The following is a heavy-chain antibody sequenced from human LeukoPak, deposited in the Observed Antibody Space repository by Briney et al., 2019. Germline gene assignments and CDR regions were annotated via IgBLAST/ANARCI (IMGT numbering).Heavy chain of an antibody. D-gene: IGHD3-22*01. V-gene: IGHV4-34*01. CDR1: GGSFSGYY. Sequence: SETLSLTCAVYGGSFSGYYWSWIRQPPGKGLEWIGEINHSVSTNYNPSLKSRVTISVDTSKNQFSLKLSSVTAAETAVYYCARVNYYYDSSGYYQHFGYWGQGTMVTVCS. J-gene: IGHJ4*02. CDR2: INHSVST. CDR3: ARVNYYYDSSGYYQHFGY.